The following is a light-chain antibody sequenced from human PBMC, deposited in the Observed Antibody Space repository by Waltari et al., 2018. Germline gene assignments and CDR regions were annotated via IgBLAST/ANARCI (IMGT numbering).Light chain of an antibody. V-gene: IGKV3-15*01. J-gene: IGKJ2*01. Sequence: EILMTQSPATLSVSPGERATLTCRASQSINSHVAWYQQTPGQAPRLLIYGASTRATGIPARFSGSRSGTEFTLTISNLQSEDFAVYYCQQYDNWPPYTFGQGTKLEIK. CDR2: GAS. CDR1: QSINSH. CDR3: QQYDNWPPYT.